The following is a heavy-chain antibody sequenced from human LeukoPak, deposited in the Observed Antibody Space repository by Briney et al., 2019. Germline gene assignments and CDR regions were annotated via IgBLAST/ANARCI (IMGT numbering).Heavy chain of an antibody. CDR3: ARDRVVAGKGSRFDY. V-gene: IGHV4-59*12. CDR2: IYYSGST. J-gene: IGHJ4*02. Sequence: SETLSLTCTVSGGSISSYYWSWIRQPPGKGLEWIGYIYYSGSTNYNPSLKSRVTISVDTSKNQFSLQLNSVTPEDTAVYYCARDRVVAGKGSRFDYWGQGTLVTVSS. D-gene: IGHD6-19*01. CDR1: GGSISSYY.